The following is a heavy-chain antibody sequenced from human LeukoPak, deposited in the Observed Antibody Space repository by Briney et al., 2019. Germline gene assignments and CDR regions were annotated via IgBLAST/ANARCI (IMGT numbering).Heavy chain of an antibody. J-gene: IGHJ4*02. CDR2: IYHSGST. V-gene: IGHV4-30-2*01. D-gene: IGHD3-22*01. Sequence: PSQTLSLTCAVSGGSISSGGYSWSWIRQPPGKGLEWIGYIYHSGSTYYNPSLKSRVTISVDRSKNQFSLKLSSVTAADTAVYYCARGDSSGYYLWGQGTLVTVSS. CDR1: GGSISSGGYS. CDR3: ARGDSSGYYL.